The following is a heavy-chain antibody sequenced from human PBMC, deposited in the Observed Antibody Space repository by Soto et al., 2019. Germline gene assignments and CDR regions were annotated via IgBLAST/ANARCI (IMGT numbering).Heavy chain of an antibody. D-gene: IGHD1-26*01. CDR2: ISSSSSYI. CDR3: ARGSTKDYGMDV. V-gene: IGHV3-21*01. CDR1: GFTFSSYS. J-gene: IGHJ6*02. Sequence: EVQLVESGGGLVKPGGSLRLSCAASGFTFSSYSMNWVRQAPGKGLEWVSSISSSSSYIYYADSVKGRLTISRDNAKNSLYLQMNSLRAEDTAVYYCARGSTKDYGMDVWGQGTTVTVSS.